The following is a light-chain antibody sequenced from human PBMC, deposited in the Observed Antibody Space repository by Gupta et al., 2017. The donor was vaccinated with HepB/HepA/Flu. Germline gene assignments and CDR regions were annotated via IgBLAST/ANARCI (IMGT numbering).Light chain of an antibody. Sequence: QPALTQPRSVSGSPGQSVTISCTGTISDVGGYNYVSWYQQHPGKAPKLVIYDVIYRPSGVPDRFSGFKSGNTASLTISGLHFEDEADYYCCSYADTYTVLFGGGTKVTVL. V-gene: IGLV2-11*01. J-gene: IGLJ2*01. CDR1: ISDVGGYNY. CDR3: CSYADTYTVL. CDR2: DVI.